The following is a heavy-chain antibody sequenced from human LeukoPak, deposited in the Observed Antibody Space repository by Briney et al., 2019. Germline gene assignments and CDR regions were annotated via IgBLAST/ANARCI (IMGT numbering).Heavy chain of an antibody. CDR2: IYYSGST. CDR3: ARVGGEEMATITGAFDI. V-gene: IGHV4-59*01. Sequence: SETLSLTCTVSGGSISSYYRSWIRQPPGKGLEWIGYIYYSGSTNYNPSLKSRVTISVDTSKNQFSLKLSSVTAADTAVYYCARVGGEEMATITGAFDIWGQGTMVTVSS. D-gene: IGHD5-24*01. CDR1: GGSISSYY. J-gene: IGHJ3*02.